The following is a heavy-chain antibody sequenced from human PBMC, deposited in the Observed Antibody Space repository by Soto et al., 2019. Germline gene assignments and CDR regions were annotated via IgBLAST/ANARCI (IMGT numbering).Heavy chain of an antibody. D-gene: IGHD5-18*01. V-gene: IGHV1-69*12. CDR1: GGTFSTYA. Sequence: QVQLVQSGAEVKKPESSVKVSCKAPGGTFSTYAISWVRQAPGQGLEWMGGIIPMFGTANYAQRFQDRVTITADEYTNSVYMELSILRSEDTAVYFCASGIQLWLRRINTGYSGWGQGTGVNVYS. J-gene: IGHJ4*02. CDR3: ASGIQLWLRRINTGYSG. CDR2: IIPMFGTA.